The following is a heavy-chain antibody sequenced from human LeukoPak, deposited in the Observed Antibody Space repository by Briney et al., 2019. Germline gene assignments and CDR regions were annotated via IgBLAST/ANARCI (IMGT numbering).Heavy chain of an antibody. J-gene: IGHJ4*02. D-gene: IGHD3-3*01. CDR2: INPSGGST. V-gene: IGHV1-46*01. CDR3: ARGYDFWSGYYRDAFDY. CDR1: GYTFTINH. Sequence: ASVKVSCKASGYTFTINHIHWVRQAPGQGLEWMGIINPSGGSTSYAQKFQGRVTMTRDTSTSTVYMELSSLRSEDTAVYYCARGYDFWSGYYRDAFDYWGQGTLVTVSS.